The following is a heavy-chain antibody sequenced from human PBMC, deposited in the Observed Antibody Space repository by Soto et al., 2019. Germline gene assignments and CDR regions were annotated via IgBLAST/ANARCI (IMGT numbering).Heavy chain of an antibody. V-gene: IGHV5-10-1*01. J-gene: IGHJ6*02. CDR3: ARQGAAAGTNYYYGMDV. CDR2: IDPSDSYT. Sequence: LGESLKISCKGSGYSFTSYWISWVRQMPGNGLEWMGRIDPSDSYTNYSPSFQGHVTISADKSISTAYLQWSSLKASDTAMYYCARQGAAAGTNYYYGMDVWGQGTTVTVSS. D-gene: IGHD6-13*01. CDR1: GYSFTSYW.